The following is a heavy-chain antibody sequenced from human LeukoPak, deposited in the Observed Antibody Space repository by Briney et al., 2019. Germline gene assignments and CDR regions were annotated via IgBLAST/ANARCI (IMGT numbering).Heavy chain of an antibody. CDR3: AELGITMIGGV. V-gene: IGHV3-48*04. J-gene: IGHJ6*04. CDR2: ISSGGSTI. CDR1: GFTFSSYG. D-gene: IGHD3-10*02. Sequence: GGSLRLSCAASGFTFSSYGMHWVRQAPGKVLEWVSYISSGGSTIYYADSVKGRFTISRDNAKNSLYLQMNSLRAEDTAVYYCAELGITMIGGVWGKGTTVTVSS.